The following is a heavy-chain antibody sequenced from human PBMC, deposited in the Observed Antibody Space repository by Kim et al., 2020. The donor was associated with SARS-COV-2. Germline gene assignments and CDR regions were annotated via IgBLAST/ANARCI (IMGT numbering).Heavy chain of an antibody. CDR3: AKTIAVGGNSEGGGY. D-gene: IGHD6-19*01. V-gene: IGHV3-23*01. Sequence: GGSLRLSCAASGFTFSSSAMNWVRQAPGKGLEWVSAISGSGGSTYSADSVTGRFTISRDNSKNTLYLQMNSLRAEDTAVYYCAKTIAVGGNSEGGGYWGQGTLVTVSS. CDR2: ISGSGGST. J-gene: IGHJ4*02. CDR1: GFTFSSSA.